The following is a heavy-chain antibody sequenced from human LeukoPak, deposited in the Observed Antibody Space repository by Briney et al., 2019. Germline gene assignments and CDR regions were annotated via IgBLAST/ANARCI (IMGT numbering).Heavy chain of an antibody. Sequence: GGSLRLSCAASGFTFSSYGMHWVRQAPGKVLERVAVISYDGSNKYYADSVKGGFTISRDNSKNSLYLQMNGLRAEDTAVYYCAREMEGDYGSGTFFDLWGQGNMVTVSS. J-gene: IGHJ4*02. V-gene: IGHV3-30*03. CDR1: GFTFSSYG. CDR2: ISYDGSNK. D-gene: IGHD3-10*01. CDR3: AREMEGDYGSGTFFDL.